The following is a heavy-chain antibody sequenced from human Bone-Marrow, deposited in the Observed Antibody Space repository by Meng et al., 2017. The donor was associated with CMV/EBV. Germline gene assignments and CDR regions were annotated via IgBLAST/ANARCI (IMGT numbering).Heavy chain of an antibody. CDR3: ARDSTPYYYDYGMDV. Sequence: GESRKISCAASGFTFSSYAIHWVRQARGKVQGWVPVITYDGSNKYYADSVKGRFTISGDNSKNTLYLQMNSLRAEDTAVYYCARDSTPYYYDYGMDVWGQGTTVTVSS. CDR1: GFTFSSYA. V-gene: IGHV3-30*04. J-gene: IGHJ6*02. CDR2: ITYDGSNK. D-gene: IGHD2-2*01.